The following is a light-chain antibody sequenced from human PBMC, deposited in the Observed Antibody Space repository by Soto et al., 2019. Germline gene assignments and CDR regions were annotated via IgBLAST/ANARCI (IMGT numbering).Light chain of an antibody. CDR1: SSNIGRNT. V-gene: IGLV1-44*01. J-gene: IGLJ1*01. CDR3: AAWDDSLNGPYYV. CDR2: SNN. Sequence: QSVLTQPPSASGTPGQRVTISCSGSSSNIGRNTVNWYQELPGTAPKLLIYSNNQRPSGVPDRFSGSKSGTSPSLAIRGLQSEDEADYYCAAWDDSLNGPYYVFGTGTKVTVL.